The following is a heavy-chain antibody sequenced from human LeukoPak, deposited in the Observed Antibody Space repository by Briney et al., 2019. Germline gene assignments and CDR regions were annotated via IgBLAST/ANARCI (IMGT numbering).Heavy chain of an antibody. CDR3: ARGPLIAVAAKDY. CDR2: MNPNSGNT. V-gene: IGHV1-8*01. CDR1: GYTCTSYD. J-gene: IGHJ4*02. D-gene: IGHD6-19*01. Sequence: ASVKVSCKASGYTCTSYDINWVRQATGQGLEWMGWMNPNSGNTGYAQKFQGRVTMTRNTSISTAYMELSSLRSEDTAVYYCARGPLIAVAAKDYWGQGTLVTVSP.